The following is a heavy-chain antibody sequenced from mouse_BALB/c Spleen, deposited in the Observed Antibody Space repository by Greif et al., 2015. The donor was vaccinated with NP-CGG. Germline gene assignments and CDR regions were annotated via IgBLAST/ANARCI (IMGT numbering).Heavy chain of an antibody. CDR2: ILPGSGST. J-gene: IGHJ4*01. V-gene: IGHV1-9*01. D-gene: IGHD2-3*01. CDR3: AREGLLRGDYYAMDY. Sequence: VQLQQSGAELMKPGASVKISCKATGYTFSSYWIEWVKQRPGHGLEWIGEILPGSGSTNYNEKFKGKATFTADTSSNTAYMQLSSLTSEDSAIYYCAREGLLRGDYYAMDYWGQGTSVTVSS. CDR1: GYTFSSYW.